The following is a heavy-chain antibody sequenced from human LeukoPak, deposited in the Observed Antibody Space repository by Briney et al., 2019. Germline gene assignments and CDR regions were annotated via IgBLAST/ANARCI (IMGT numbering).Heavy chain of an antibody. Sequence: PGGSLRLSCAASGFTFSSYAMHWVRQAPGKGREWVAIISYDGSNKYYAESVKGRFTISRDNSKNTLYLQMNSLSAEDMAVYYCARDKGATLYYFDYWGQGTLVTVSS. V-gene: IGHV3-30*04. D-gene: IGHD1-26*01. CDR2: ISYDGSNK. CDR1: GFTFSSYA. CDR3: ARDKGATLYYFDY. J-gene: IGHJ4*02.